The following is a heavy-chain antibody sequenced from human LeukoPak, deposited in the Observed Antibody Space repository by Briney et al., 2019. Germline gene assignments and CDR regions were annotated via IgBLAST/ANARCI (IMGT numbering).Heavy chain of an antibody. D-gene: IGHD2-21*01. V-gene: IGHV1-2*02. CDR1: GYSFTDYY. J-gene: IGHJ5*02. Sequence: ASVKVSCKTSGYSFTDYYTHWVRQAPGQGLEWMGWINPNSGVTSSAQKFQGRVTITRDTSITTVYMEVSWLTSDDTAIYYCARADRLHGGPYLIGPWGQGTLVTVSS. CDR2: INPNSGVT. CDR3: ARADRLHGGPYLIGP.